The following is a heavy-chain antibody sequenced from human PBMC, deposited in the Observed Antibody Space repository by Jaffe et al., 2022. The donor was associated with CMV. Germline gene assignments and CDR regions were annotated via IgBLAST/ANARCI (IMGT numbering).Heavy chain of an antibody. J-gene: IGHJ6*02. CDR2: ISYDGSNK. D-gene: IGHD3-3*01. Sequence: QVQLVESGGGVVQPGRSLRLSCAASGFTFSSYGMHWVRQAPGKGLEWVAVISYDGSNKYYADSVKGRFTISRDNSKNTLYLQMNSLRAEDTAVYYCAKDGFDFWSGYYTWDHMDVWGQGTTVTVSS. V-gene: IGHV3-30*18. CDR1: GFTFSSYG. CDR3: AKDGFDFWSGYYTWDHMDV.